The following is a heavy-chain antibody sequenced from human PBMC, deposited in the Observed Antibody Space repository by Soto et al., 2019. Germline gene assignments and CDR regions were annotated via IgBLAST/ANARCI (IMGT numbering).Heavy chain of an antibody. V-gene: IGHV1-69*02. CDR2: IIPILGIA. Sequence: QVQLVQSGAEVKKPGSSVKVSCKASGGTFSSYTISWVRQAPGQGLEWMGRIIPILGIANYAQKFQGRVTXXAXKXXSTAYMELSSLRSEDTAVYYCASAGCSGGSCYFDYWGQGTLVTVSS. CDR1: GGTFSSYT. CDR3: ASAGCSGGSCYFDY. J-gene: IGHJ4*02. D-gene: IGHD2-15*01.